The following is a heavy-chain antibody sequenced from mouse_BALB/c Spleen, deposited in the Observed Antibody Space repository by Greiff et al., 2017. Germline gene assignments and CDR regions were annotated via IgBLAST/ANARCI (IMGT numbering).Heavy chain of an antibody. V-gene: IGHV14-3*02. J-gene: IGHJ4*01. CDR2: IDPANGNT. CDR3: AISRGDYVYYYAMDY. D-gene: IGHD2-4*01. Sequence: VHVKQSGAELVKPGASVKLSCTASGFNIKDTYMHWVKQRPEQGLEWIGRIDPANGNTKYDPKFQGKATITADTSSNTAYLQLSSLTSEDTAVYYCAISRGDYVYYYAMDYWGQGTSVTVSS. CDR1: GFNIKDTY.